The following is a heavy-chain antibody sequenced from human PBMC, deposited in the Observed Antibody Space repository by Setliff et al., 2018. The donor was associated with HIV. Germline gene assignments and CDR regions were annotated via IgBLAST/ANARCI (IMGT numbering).Heavy chain of an antibody. CDR3: ARDPGVPAAIAYYYYYYMDV. CDR2: MSGTDNTT. CDR1: GFTFSSFA. D-gene: IGHD2-2*01. Sequence: GGSLRLSCAASGFTFSSFAMNWVRQAPGKGLEWVAGMSGTDNTTFYADSVKGRFTISRDNSKNTLYLQMNSLRAEDTAVYYCARDPGVPAAIAYYYYYYMDVWGKGTTVTVSS. J-gene: IGHJ6*03. V-gene: IGHV3-23*01.